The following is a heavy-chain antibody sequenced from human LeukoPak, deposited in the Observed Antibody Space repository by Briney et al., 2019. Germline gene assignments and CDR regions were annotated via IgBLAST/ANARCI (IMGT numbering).Heavy chain of an antibody. CDR1: GFTVSSNY. CDR3: ARPGRIVGAFFDS. V-gene: IGHV3-53*01. J-gene: IGHJ4*02. CDR2: IYSDDST. Sequence: GGSLRLSCAASGFTVSSNYMSWVRQASGKGLEWVSVIYSDDSTYYADSVKGRFTISRDNSKNTLYLQMNSLRAEDTAVYYCARPGRIVGAFFDSWGQGTLVTVSS. D-gene: IGHD1-26*01.